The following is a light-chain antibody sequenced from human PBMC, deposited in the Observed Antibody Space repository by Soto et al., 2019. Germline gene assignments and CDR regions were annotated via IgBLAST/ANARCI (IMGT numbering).Light chain of an antibody. Sequence: DIQMTESPSAVSPSVGDTVTITCRASQGIRSWLAWHQQKPGKAPKLLIYAASILQNGVASRFSGSGSGTDFTLTISSMHPEDFATYYCQPANSFPLTFDGGTQVEIK. CDR1: QGIRSW. CDR3: QPANSFPLT. J-gene: IGKJ4*01. V-gene: IGKV1D-12*01. CDR2: AAS.